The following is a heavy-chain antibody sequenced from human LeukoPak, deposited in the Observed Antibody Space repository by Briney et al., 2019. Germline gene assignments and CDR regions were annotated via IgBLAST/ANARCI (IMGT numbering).Heavy chain of an antibody. Sequence: PGESLRLSCAASGFTVSSNYMSWVRQAPGKGLEWVSVIYNTGSTFYADSVKGRFTISRDSSKNTVYLQMNSLRGEDTAVYCCAKDPGIAVAGFGQTRTYYFDYWGQGTLVTVSS. J-gene: IGHJ4*02. CDR3: AKDPGIAVAGFGQTRTYYFDY. V-gene: IGHV3-66*01. CDR2: IYNTGST. D-gene: IGHD6-19*01. CDR1: GFTVSSNY.